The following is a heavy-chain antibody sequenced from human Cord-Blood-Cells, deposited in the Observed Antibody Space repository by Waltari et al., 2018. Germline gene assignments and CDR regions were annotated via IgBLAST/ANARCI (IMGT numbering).Heavy chain of an antibody. D-gene: IGHD1-26*01. V-gene: IGHV4-38-2*01. Sequence: QVQLQESGPGLVKPSETLSLTCAVSGYSISRGYYWGWIRQPPGKGREWIGSIYQSGSTYYHPSLKSRVTISVDTSKNQFSLKLSSVTAADTAVYYCAKTRIVGALFDYWGQGTLVTVSS. CDR1: GYSISRGYY. J-gene: IGHJ4*02. CDR3: AKTRIVGALFDY. CDR2: IYQSGST.